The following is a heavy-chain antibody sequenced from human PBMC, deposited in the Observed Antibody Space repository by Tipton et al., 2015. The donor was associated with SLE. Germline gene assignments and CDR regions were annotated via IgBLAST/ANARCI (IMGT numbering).Heavy chain of an antibody. V-gene: IGHV4-34*01. CDR3: ARIGYRAYFQH. CDR1: GGTSRDYF. Sequence: TLSLTCAVYGGTSRDYFWSWIRQPPGKGLEWIGEINHSGSTNYNPSLKSRVTISVDTSKNQFSLKLSSVTAADTAVYYCARIGYRAYFQHWGQGTLVTVSS. J-gene: IGHJ1*01. CDR2: INHSGST. D-gene: IGHD6-25*01.